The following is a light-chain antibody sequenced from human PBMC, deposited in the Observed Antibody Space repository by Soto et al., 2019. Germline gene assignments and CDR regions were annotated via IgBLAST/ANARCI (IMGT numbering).Light chain of an antibody. CDR1: SSDVGGYNY. J-gene: IGLJ1*01. CDR3: SSYTSSSTLYV. V-gene: IGLV2-14*01. CDR2: DVS. Sequence: QSALTQPASVSGSPGQSITISCTGTSSDVGGYNYVSWYQQHPGKAPKLMIYDVSNRPSGVSIRFSGSKSGNTASLNISGLQAEDEADYYCSSYTSSSTLYVFGTGTKVTVL.